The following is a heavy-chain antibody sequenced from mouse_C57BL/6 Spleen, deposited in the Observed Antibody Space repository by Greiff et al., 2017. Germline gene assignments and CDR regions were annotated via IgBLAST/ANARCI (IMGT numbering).Heavy chain of an antibody. J-gene: IGHJ1*03. CDR3: GRLRALYSCSSYGYFGV. V-gene: IGHV1-22*01. Sequence: EVQLQQSGPELVKPGASVKMSCKASGYTFTDYNMHWVKQSHGKSLEWIGYINPSDGGTSYNEKFKGKATLTVNKSSSTAYMGLRSLTSEDSAVYYCGRLRALYSCSSYGYFGVWGTGTTVTVSS. CDR1: GYTFTDYN. CDR2: INPSDGGT. D-gene: IGHD1-1*01.